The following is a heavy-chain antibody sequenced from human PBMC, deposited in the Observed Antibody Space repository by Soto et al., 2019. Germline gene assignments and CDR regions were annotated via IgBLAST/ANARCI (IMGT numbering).Heavy chain of an antibody. Sequence: SQTLSLTCAISGDSVSSNSAAWNWIRQSPSRGLEWLGRTYYRSKWYNDCAVSVKSRITINPDTSNNQFSLQLNSVTPEDTAVYYCTRDLMGRENYYYYNVTDVWGQLTMVTVSS. V-gene: IGHV6-1*01. CDR3: TRDLMGRENYYYYNVTDV. CDR2: TYYRSKWYN. J-gene: IGHJ6*02. CDR1: GDSVSSNSAA. D-gene: IGHD1-26*01.